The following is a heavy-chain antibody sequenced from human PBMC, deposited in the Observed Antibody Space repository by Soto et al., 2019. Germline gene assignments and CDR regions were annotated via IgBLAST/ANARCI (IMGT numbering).Heavy chain of an antibody. D-gene: IGHD3-16*01. Sequence: SETLSLTCSVSGASMTDHYGSWIRQTPGRGLEHIGYVFYTGTAYYNPSLKSRVTLSIDTSNNRFSLXMTSLTAADTAIYYCARSGHVFGGVFWGQGILVTFSS. V-gene: IGHV4-59*11. J-gene: IGHJ4*02. CDR2: VFYTGTA. CDR3: ARSGHVFGGVF. CDR1: GASMTDHY.